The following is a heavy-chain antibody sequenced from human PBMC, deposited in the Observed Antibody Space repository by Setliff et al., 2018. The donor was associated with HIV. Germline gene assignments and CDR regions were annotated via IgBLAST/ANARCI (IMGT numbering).Heavy chain of an antibody. J-gene: IGHJ4*02. CDR3: VRDQNTPSRCRSKTCINPGDH. D-gene: IGHD2-2*01. V-gene: IGHV3-33*01. CDR2: IWYDGSNE. Sequence: RGSLRLSCAASGFSLSYHGMHWVRQAPGKGLEWVAIIWYDGSNEYYADSVKGRFTIPRDNSKNTLYLQMDSLRAEDTAVYYCVRDQNTPSRCRSKTCINPGDHWGLGTLVTVSS. CDR1: GFSLSYHG.